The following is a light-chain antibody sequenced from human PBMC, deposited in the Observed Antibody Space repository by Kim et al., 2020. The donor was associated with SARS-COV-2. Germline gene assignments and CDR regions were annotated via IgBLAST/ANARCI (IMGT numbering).Light chain of an antibody. V-gene: IGLV2-14*03. CDR2: DVS. J-gene: IGLJ3*02. CDR3: SSYTSSSTWV. Sequence: GQSIPISCTGTSSDVGGYNYATWYQQHPGKAPKLMIYDVSNRPSGVSNRVSGSKSGNTASLTISGLQAEDEADYYCSSYTSSSTWVFGGGTQLTVL. CDR1: SSDVGGYNY.